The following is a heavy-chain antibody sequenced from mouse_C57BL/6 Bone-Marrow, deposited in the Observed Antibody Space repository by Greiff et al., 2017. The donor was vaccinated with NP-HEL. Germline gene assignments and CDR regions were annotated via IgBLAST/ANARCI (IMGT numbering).Heavy chain of an antibody. J-gene: IGHJ2*01. D-gene: IGHD1-1*01. Sequence: QVQLQQSGAELMKPGASVKLSCKATGYTFTGYWIEWVKQRPGHGLEWIGEILPGSGSTNYNEKFKGKATFTADTSSNTAYMQLSSLTTEDSAIYYCARKRALLPYYFDYWGQGTTLTVSS. CDR2: ILPGSGST. V-gene: IGHV1-9*01. CDR1: GYTFTGYW. CDR3: ARKRALLPYYFDY.